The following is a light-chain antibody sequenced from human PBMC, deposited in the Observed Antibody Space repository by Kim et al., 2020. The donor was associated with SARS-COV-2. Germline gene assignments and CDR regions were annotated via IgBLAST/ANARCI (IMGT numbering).Light chain of an antibody. CDR2: LNSDGSH. CDR3: QTWGTGIVV. Sequence: SVKLTCPLSSGHSSYAIAWHQQQPEKGPRYLMKLNSDGSHSKGDGIPDRFSGSSSGAERYLTISSLQSEDEADYYCQTWGTGIVVFGGGTQLTVL. V-gene: IGLV4-69*01. CDR1: SGHSSYA. J-gene: IGLJ2*01.